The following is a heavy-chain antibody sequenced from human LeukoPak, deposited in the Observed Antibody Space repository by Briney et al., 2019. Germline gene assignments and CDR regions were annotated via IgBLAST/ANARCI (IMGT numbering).Heavy chain of an antibody. D-gene: IGHD5-24*01. CDR3: ARRARDGYSNDGFDI. CDR1: GYTFTGYY. CDR2: INPNSGGT. J-gene: IGHJ3*02. Sequence: ASVKVSCKASGYTFTGYYMHWVRQAPGQGLGWMGRINPNSGGTNYAQKFQGRVTMTRDTSISTAYMELSRLRSDDTAVYYCARRARDGYSNDGFDIWGQGTMVTVSS. V-gene: IGHV1-2*06.